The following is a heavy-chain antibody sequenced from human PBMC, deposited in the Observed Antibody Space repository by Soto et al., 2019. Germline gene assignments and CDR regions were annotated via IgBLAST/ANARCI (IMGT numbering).Heavy chain of an antibody. V-gene: IGHV3-49*03. J-gene: IGHJ4*02. CDR3: TRGDGYDSTHFDY. CDR2: IRSKAYGGTT. CDR1: GFTFGDYA. Sequence: GGSLRLSCTASGFTFGDYAMSWFRQAPGKGLEWVGFIRSKAYGGTTEYAASVKGRFTISRDDSKSIAYLQMNSLKTEDTAVYYCTRGDGYDSTHFDYWGQGTLVTVSS. D-gene: IGHD5-12*01.